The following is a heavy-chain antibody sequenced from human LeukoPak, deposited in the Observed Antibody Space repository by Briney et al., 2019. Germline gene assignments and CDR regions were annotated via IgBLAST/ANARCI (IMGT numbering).Heavy chain of an antibody. Sequence: SETLSLTCAVCGGSFSGYYWSWIRQPPGKGLEWIGEINHSGNTNYNPSLKSRVTISVDTSKDQFSLKLSSVTAADTAVYYCARVGDSSGYYYGITEYFQHWGQGTLVTVSS. D-gene: IGHD3-22*01. CDR1: GGSFSGYY. J-gene: IGHJ1*01. CDR2: INHSGNT. CDR3: ARVGDSSGYYYGITEYFQH. V-gene: IGHV4-34*01.